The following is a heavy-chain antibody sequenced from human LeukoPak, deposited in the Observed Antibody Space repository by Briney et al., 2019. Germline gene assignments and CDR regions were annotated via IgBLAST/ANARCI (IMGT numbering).Heavy chain of an antibody. Sequence: SETLSLTCTVSGYSISSGYYWGWIRQPPGKGLEWIGEINHSGSTNYNPSLKSRVTISVDTSKNQFSLKLSSVTAADTAVYYCARLPYGLLWFGELSDNWFDPWGQGTLVTVSS. CDR1: GYSISSGYY. V-gene: IGHV4-38-2*02. D-gene: IGHD3-10*01. CDR2: INHSGST. J-gene: IGHJ5*02. CDR3: ARLPYGLLWFGELSDNWFDP.